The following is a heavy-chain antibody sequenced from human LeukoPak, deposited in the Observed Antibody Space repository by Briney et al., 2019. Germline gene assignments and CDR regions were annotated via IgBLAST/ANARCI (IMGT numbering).Heavy chain of an antibody. CDR3: ARGSYYYGSGSFDY. J-gene: IGHJ4*02. D-gene: IGHD3-10*01. CDR1: GFTVSSNY. CDR2: ISSSSSYI. Sequence: GGSLRLSCAASGFTVSSNYMSWVRQAPGKGLEWVSSISSSSSYIYYADSVKGRYTISRDNAKNSLYLQMNSLRAEDTAVYYCARGSYYYGSGSFDYWGQGTLVTVSS. V-gene: IGHV3-21*01.